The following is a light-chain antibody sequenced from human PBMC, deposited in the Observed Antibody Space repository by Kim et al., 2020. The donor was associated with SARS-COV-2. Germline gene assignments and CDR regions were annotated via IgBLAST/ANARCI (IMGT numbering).Light chain of an antibody. Sequence: PGERATLSCRASQGVGSRYLAWYQQKPGQAPRLLIYGASSRATGIPDRFSGSGSGTDFTLTISRLEPEDFAVYYCQQYVSSPPWTFGQGTRWISN. CDR3: QQYVSSPPWT. V-gene: IGKV3-20*01. CDR1: QGVGSRY. J-gene: IGKJ1*01. CDR2: GAS.